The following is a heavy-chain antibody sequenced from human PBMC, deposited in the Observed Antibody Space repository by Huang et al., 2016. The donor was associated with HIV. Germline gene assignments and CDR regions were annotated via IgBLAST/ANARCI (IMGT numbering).Heavy chain of an antibody. J-gene: IGHJ4*02. CDR2: IKPDESEK. V-gene: IGHV3-7*01. CDR1: GFNFSSYW. Sequence: EVQLVESGGGLVQPGGSLRLPCAASGFNFSSYWMGWVRQAPGKGREGVASIKPDESEKYYVDSVKGRFAVSRDRAKNSVFLEMNSLSAEDTAVYYCAGPNDIFTVWGQGALVTVSS. D-gene: IGHD3-9*01. CDR3: AGPNDIFTV.